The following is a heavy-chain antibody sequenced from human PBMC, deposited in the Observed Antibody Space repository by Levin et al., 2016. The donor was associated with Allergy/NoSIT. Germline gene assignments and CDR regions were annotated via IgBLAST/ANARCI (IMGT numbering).Heavy chain of an antibody. V-gene: IGHV4-59*08. CDR1: GGSISSYY. J-gene: IGHJ6*02. CDR2: IYYSGST. CDR3: ARQGTYRSSTSRARYYYYGMDV. Sequence: SETLSLTCTVSGGSISSYYWSWIRQPPGKGLEWIGYIYYSGSTNYNPSLKSRVTISVDTSKNQFSLKLSSVTAADTAVYYCARQGTYRSSTSRARYYYYGMDVWGQGTTVTVSS. D-gene: IGHD2-2*01.